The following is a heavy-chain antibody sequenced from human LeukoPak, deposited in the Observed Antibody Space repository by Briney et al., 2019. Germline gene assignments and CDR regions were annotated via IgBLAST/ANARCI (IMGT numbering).Heavy chain of an antibody. J-gene: IGHJ5*02. D-gene: IGHD6-13*01. CDR1: GFTLSSYW. V-gene: IGHV3-7*01. CDR2: IKQDGSEK. Sequence: GGSLRLSCAASGFTLSSYWMSWVRQAPGKGLEWVANIKQDGSEKYYVDSVKGRFTISRDNAKNSLYLQMNSLRAEDTAVYYCARDRKYSSSWYRSSWFDPWGQGTLVTVSS. CDR3: ARDRKYSSSWYRSSWFDP.